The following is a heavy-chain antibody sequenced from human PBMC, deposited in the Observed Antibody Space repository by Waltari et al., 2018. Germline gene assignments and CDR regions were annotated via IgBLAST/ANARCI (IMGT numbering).Heavy chain of an antibody. CDR1: GFAFSSYL. V-gene: IGHV3-74*01. CDR3: ASHAMDV. CDR2: ISSDGSVA. Sequence: QLVESGGSLVQQGESLRMSCADTGFAFSSYLMHWVRQIPGKGLVWVSRISSDGSVASYADSVQGRFTISRDNDKNTLYLQMNSLRVDDTATYHCASHAMDVWGQGTTVTVS. J-gene: IGHJ6*02.